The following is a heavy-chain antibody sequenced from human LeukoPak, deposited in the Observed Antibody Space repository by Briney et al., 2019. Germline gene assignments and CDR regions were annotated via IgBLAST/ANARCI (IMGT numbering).Heavy chain of an antibody. J-gene: IGHJ4*02. CDR2: INPNSGGT. V-gene: IGHV1-2*02. D-gene: IGHD6-19*01. CDR1: GYTFTGYY. Sequence: PRASVKVSCKASGYTFTGYYMHWVRQAPGQGLEWMGWINPNSGGTNYAQKFQGRVTMTRDTSISTAYMELSRLRSDDTAVYYRARFLSGWYYFDYWGQGTLVTVSS. CDR3: ARFLSGWYYFDY.